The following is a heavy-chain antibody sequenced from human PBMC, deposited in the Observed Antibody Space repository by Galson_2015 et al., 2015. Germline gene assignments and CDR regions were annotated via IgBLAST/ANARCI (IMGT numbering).Heavy chain of an antibody. D-gene: IGHD2-2*01. CDR3: ARFGSVVVPAATTDY. V-gene: IGHV3-30*03. CDR1: GFTFSSYG. CDR2: ISYDGSNK. J-gene: IGHJ4*02. Sequence: SLRLSCAASGFTFSSYGMHWVRQAPGKGLEWVAVISYDGSNKYYADSVKGRFTISRDSSKNTLYLQMNSLRAEDTAVYYCARFGSVVVPAATTDYWGQGTLVTVSS.